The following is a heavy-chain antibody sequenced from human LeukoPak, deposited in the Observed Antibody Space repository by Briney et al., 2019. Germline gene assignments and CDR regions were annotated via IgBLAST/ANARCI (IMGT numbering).Heavy chain of an antibody. D-gene: IGHD5-18*01. J-gene: IGHJ4*02. Sequence: ASVEVSCKASGYTFTGYYMHWVRQAPGQGLEWMGWINPNSGNTGYAQKFQGRVTMTRNTSISTAYMELSSLRSEDTAVYYCARGLARTSMVTRGGVRFDYWGQGTLVTVSS. CDR2: INPNSGNT. CDR3: ARGLARTSMVTRGGVRFDY. CDR1: GYTFTGYY. V-gene: IGHV1-8*02.